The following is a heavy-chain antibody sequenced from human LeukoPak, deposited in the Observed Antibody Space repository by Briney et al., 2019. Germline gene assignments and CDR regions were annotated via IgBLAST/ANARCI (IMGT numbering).Heavy chain of an antibody. Sequence: GGSLRLSCAASGFTFSSYWMHWVRQAPGKGLGWVSGINSEGSSTIYADSVKGGFTISRDNAKNTLYLQMNSLRAEDTAVYYCASPTAWGQGTLVTVSS. CDR2: INSEGSST. V-gene: IGHV3-74*01. CDR3: ASPTA. CDR1: GFTFSSYW. J-gene: IGHJ5*02.